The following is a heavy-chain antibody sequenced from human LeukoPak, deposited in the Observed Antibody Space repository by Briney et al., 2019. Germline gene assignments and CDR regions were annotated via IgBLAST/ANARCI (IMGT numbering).Heavy chain of an antibody. J-gene: IGHJ4*02. CDR1: VYTFTTYG. CDR3: ARLSKDIVVVPAAIDLDY. V-gene: IGHV1-18*01. Sequence: GASVTVSFTPSVYTFTTYGISWVRQAPGQGLEWMGWISAYNGNTNYAQKLQGRVTMTTDTSTSTAYMELRSLRSDDTAVYYCARLSKDIVVVPAAIDLDYWGQGTLVTVSS. D-gene: IGHD2-2*01. CDR2: ISAYNGNT.